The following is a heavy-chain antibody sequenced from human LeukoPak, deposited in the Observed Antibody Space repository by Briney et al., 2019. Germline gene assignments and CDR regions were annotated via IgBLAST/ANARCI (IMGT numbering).Heavy chain of an antibody. CDR1: GYSISSGYY. V-gene: IGHV4-38-2*01. J-gene: IGHJ4*02. D-gene: IGHD4-11*01. Sequence: SETLSLTCAVSGYSISSGYYWGWIRQPPGKGLEWIGSIFHSGSTYYNPSLQSRVTISVDTSKNQFSLKLSSVTAADTAVYYCARAGWTTLTYFDYWGQGTLVNVSS. CDR3: ARAGWTTLTYFDY. CDR2: IFHSGST.